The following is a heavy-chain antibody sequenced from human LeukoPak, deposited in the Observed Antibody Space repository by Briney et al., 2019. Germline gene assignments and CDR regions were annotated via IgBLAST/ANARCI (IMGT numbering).Heavy chain of an antibody. CDR3: ARVQFEVSDAFDI. V-gene: IGHV4-30-2*01. CDR1: GGSISSGGYS. CDR2: IYHSGST. Sequence: SETLSLTRAVSGGSISSGGYSWSWIRQPPGKGLEWIGYIYHSGSTYYNPSLKSRVTISVDRSKNQFSLKLSSVTAVDTAVYYCARVQFEVSDAFDIWGQGTMVTVSS. J-gene: IGHJ3*02. D-gene: IGHD3-9*01.